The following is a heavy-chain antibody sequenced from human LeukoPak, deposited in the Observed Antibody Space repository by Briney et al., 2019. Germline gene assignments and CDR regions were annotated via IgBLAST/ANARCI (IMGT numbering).Heavy chain of an antibody. CDR1: GGSISSGGYY. Sequence: PSQTLSLTCTVSGGSISSGGYYWSWIRQHPGKGLEWIGYIYYSGSTYYNPSLKSRVTISVDTSKNQFSLKLSSVTAADTAVYYCARDRTTSLTYYYYYGVDVWGQGTTVTVSS. CDR3: ARDRTTSLTYYYYYGVDV. CDR2: IYYSGST. J-gene: IGHJ6*02. V-gene: IGHV4-31*03. D-gene: IGHD1-7*01.